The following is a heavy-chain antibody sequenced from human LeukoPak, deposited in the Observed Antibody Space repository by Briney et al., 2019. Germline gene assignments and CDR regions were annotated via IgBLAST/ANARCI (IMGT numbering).Heavy chain of an antibody. Sequence: ASVKVSCKASGYTFTSYGISWVRQAPGQGLEWMGWISAYNGNTNYAQKFQGRVTITADESTSTAYMELSSLRSEDTAVYYCATFRVQVISGAFDIWGQGTMVTVSS. D-gene: IGHD3-10*01. CDR1: GYTFTSYG. CDR2: ISAYNGNT. CDR3: ATFRVQVISGAFDI. V-gene: IGHV1-18*01. J-gene: IGHJ3*02.